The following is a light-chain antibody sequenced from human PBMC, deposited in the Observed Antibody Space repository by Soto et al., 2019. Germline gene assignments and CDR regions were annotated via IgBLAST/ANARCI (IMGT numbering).Light chain of an antibody. CDR2: KAS. V-gene: IGKV1-5*03. CDR1: QSISSW. Sequence: DIQMTQSPSTLSASVGDRVTITCRASQSISSWLAWYQQKPGKAPKLLIYKASSLESGVPSRFSGSGSGTEFPLTISSLQPDDFATYYYQQYNSYSRTFGPGTKVDIK. CDR3: QQYNSYSRT. J-gene: IGKJ3*01.